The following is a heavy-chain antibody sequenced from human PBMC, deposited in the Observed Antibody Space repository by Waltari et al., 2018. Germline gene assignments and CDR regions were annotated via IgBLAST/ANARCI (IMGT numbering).Heavy chain of an antibody. D-gene: IGHD6-13*01. J-gene: IGHJ6*02. CDR3: ARGPIAAAGTYYYYGMDV. CDR2: IIPIFGTA. CDR1: GGTFSSYA. V-gene: IGHV1-69*13. Sequence: QVQLVQSGAEVKKPGSSVKVSCKASGGTFSSYAISWVRQAPGQGLEWMGVIIPIFGTANYAQKFQGRVTITADESTSTAYMELSSLRSEDTAVYYCARGPIAAAGTYYYYGMDVWGQGTTVTVSS.